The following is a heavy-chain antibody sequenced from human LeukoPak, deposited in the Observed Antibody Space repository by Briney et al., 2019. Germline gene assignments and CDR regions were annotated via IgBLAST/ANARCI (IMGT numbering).Heavy chain of an antibody. CDR2: INPNSGGT. D-gene: IGHD3-3*01. V-gene: IGHV1-2*02. CDR1: GYTFTSYY. J-gene: IGHJ4*02. Sequence: ASVKVSCKASGYTFTSYYMHWVRQAPGQGLEWMGWINPNSGGTNYAQQFQGRVTMTRDMSISTAYMELSRLRSGDTAVYYCARTGFLEWSYFDYWGQGTLVTVSS. CDR3: ARTGFLEWSYFDY.